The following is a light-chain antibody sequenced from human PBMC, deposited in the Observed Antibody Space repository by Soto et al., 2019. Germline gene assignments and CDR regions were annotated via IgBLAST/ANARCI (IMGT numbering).Light chain of an antibody. CDR3: QQYGTSPWT. J-gene: IGKJ1*01. Sequence: MVLTQSPATLSLSPGERATLSCRASQSASSNFLAWYQEKPGQAPRLLIYGASSRATGIPDRFSGSGSGTDFTLTISRMEPEDFAVYYCQQYGTSPWTFGQGTKVDIK. CDR1: QSASSNF. CDR2: GAS. V-gene: IGKV3-20*01.